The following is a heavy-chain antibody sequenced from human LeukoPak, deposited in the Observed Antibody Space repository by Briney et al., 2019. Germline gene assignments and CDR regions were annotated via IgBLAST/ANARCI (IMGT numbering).Heavy chain of an antibody. Sequence: GGSLRLSCVVSGFTVSSYSMHWVRQAPGKGLEWVAVIWYDGSNKYHADSVNGRFTISRDNSKNTLFLQMNSLRAEDTAVYYCARSVSRDGYNVFDNWGQGTLVTVSS. D-gene: IGHD5-24*01. CDR3: ARSVSRDGYNVFDN. V-gene: IGHV3-33*08. J-gene: IGHJ4*02. CDR1: GFTVSSYS. CDR2: IWYDGSNK.